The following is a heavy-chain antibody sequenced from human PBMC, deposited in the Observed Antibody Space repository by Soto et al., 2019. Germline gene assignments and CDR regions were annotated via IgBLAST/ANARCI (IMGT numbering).Heavy chain of an antibody. V-gene: IGHV3-74*01. J-gene: IGHJ4*02. CDR3: VRDGVGAPPFAH. CDR2: IKGDGSSI. CDR1: GFTFSNHW. D-gene: IGHD2-8*01. Sequence: EVQLVESGGGLVQPGGSLRLSCAASGFTFSNHWMHWVRQVPGKGPVWVARIKGDGSSISHADSVQGRFTISRDNAKNMLYLQMNSLRVEATAVYYCVRDGVGAPPFAHWAQGTLITVSS.